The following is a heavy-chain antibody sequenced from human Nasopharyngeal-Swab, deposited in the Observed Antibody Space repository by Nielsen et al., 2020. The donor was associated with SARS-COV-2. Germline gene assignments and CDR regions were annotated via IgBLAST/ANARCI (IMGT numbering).Heavy chain of an antibody. CDR1: GYTFTSYA. D-gene: IGHD6-13*01. J-gene: IGHJ4*02. CDR2: INNNTGNP. CDR3: ARERMTAAGTTYFDY. V-gene: IGHV7-4-1*02. Sequence: ASVKVSCKASGYTFTSYAKNWVRQAPGQGLEWMGWINNNTGNPTYAQGFTGRFVFSLDTSVSTAYLQISSLKAEDTAVYYCARERMTAAGTTYFDYWGQGTLVTVSS.